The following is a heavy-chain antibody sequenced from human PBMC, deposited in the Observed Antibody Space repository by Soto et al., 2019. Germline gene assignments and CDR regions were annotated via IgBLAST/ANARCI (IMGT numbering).Heavy chain of an antibody. Sequence: SETLSLTCSVSGGSISRHYWSWIRQAAGRGLEWIGRIYISGSTNYNPSLKSRVTLSVDTSKNQFSLHLNSVTAADTAVYYCARVRTAYSSSSIDVWGQGTTVTVSS. J-gene: IGHJ6*02. V-gene: IGHV4-4*07. D-gene: IGHD6-6*01. CDR3: ARVRTAYSSSSIDV. CDR2: IYISGST. CDR1: GGSISRHY.